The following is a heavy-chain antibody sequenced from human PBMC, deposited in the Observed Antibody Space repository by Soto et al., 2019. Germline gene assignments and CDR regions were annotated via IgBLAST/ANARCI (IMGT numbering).Heavy chain of an antibody. CDR1: GYTLTELS. CDR3: ATDSGSYFGPPAEYFQR. Sequence: QVQLVQSGAEVKKPGASVKVSCKVSGYTLTELSMHWVRQAPGKGLEWMGGFDPEDGETSYAQKFQGRVTMTEDTSTDTAYMELSSLRSEDTAVYYCATDSGSYFGPPAEYFQRWGQGTLVTVSS. D-gene: IGHD1-26*01. J-gene: IGHJ1*01. V-gene: IGHV1-24*01. CDR2: FDPEDGET.